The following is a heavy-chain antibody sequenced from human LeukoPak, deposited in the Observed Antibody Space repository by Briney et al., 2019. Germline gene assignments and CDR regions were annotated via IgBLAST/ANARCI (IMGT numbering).Heavy chain of an antibody. CDR2: IDPSDSYT. Sequence: GESLKISCKGSGYSFTSYWISWVRQMPGKGLEWMGRIDPSDSYTNYRPSFQGHVTISADKSISTAYLQWSSLKASDTAMYYCARLGYCSSTSCYDFGYWGQGTLVTVSS. J-gene: IGHJ4*02. V-gene: IGHV5-10-1*01. CDR3: ARLGYCSSTSCYDFGY. CDR1: GYSFTSYW. D-gene: IGHD2-2*01.